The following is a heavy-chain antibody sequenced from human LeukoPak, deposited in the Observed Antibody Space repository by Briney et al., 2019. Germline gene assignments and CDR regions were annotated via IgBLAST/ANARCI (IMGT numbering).Heavy chain of an antibody. J-gene: IGHJ6*03. CDR3: ARELGSPYYYYYYMDV. CDR1: GFIFSTYN. CDR2: ISSSSSYI. V-gene: IGHV3-21*06. Sequence: GGSLRLSCAASGFIFSTYNVNWVRQAPGKGLEWVSSISSSSSYIYYADSVKGRFTISRDNAKNSLYLQMNSLRAEDTAVYYCARELGSPYYYYYYMDVWGKGTTVTVSS. D-gene: IGHD3-10*01.